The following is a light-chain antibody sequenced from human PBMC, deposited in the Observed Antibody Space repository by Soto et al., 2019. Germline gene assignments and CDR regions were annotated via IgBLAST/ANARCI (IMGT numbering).Light chain of an antibody. CDR1: SSNIGGNS. CDR2: DDN. V-gene: IGLV1-51*01. Sequence: QSVRTQPPSVSSAPGQKVTISGSGSSSNIGGNSVSWYQHLPGTAPKLLIYDDNKRPSGIPDRFSGSKSGTSATLGITGFQTGDEADYYCGSWDSSLSAYVFGTGTKVTVL. J-gene: IGLJ1*01. CDR3: GSWDSSLSAYV.